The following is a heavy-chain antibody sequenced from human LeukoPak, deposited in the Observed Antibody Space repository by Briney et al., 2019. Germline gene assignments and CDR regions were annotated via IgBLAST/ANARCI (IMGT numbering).Heavy chain of an antibody. Sequence: PGRSLRLSCAASGFTFSSYGMHWVRQAPGKGLEWVAIISYDGSNKYYADSVKGRFTISRDNSKNTLHLQMDSLRVEDTAVYCCAKDLYFRSSWPFDYWGQGTLVTVSS. J-gene: IGHJ4*02. CDR1: GFTFSSYG. V-gene: IGHV3-30*18. D-gene: IGHD6-13*01. CDR2: ISYDGSNK. CDR3: AKDLYFRSSWPFDY.